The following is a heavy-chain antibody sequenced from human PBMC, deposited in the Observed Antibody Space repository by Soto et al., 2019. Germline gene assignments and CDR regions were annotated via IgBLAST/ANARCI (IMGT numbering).Heavy chain of an antibody. J-gene: IGHJ6*02. Sequence: PGESLKISCKGSGYSFTSYWIGWVRQMPGKGLEWMGIIYPGDSDTRYSPSFQGQVTISADKSISTAYLQWGSLKASDTAMYYCATRSGYYDYYYYGMDVWGQGTTVTVSS. D-gene: IGHD3-3*01. V-gene: IGHV5-51*01. CDR1: GYSFTSYW. CDR2: IYPGDSDT. CDR3: ATRSGYYDYYYYGMDV.